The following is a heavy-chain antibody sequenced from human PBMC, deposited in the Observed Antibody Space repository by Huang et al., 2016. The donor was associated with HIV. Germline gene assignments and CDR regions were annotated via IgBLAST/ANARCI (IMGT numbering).Heavy chain of an antibody. CDR3: ARGMVRGVTLNWFDP. CDR1: GFTVSSNY. V-gene: IGHV3-53*02. CDR2: IYSGGST. J-gene: IGHJ5*02. Sequence: ELRLVETGGGLIKPGGSLRLSCAASGFTVSSNYMSWVRQAQGKGLEWVSVIYSGGSTYYADSVKGRFTISRDNSKNTLYLQMNSLRAEDTAVYYCARGMVRGVTLNWFDPWGQGTLVTVSS. D-gene: IGHD3-10*01.